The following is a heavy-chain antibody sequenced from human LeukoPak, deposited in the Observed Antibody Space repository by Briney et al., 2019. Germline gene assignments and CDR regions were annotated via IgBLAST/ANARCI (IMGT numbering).Heavy chain of an antibody. CDR3: ARGFYSSGWYGY. CDR1: GGTFSSYA. D-gene: IGHD6-19*01. J-gene: IGHJ4*02. V-gene: IGHV1-69*13. CDR2: IIPIFGTA. Sequence: ASVKVSCKASGGTFSSYAISWVRQAPGQGLEWMGGIIPIFGTANYAQKFQGRVTITADESTSTAYMELSSLRSEDTAVYYCARGFYSSGWYGYWGQGTLVTVSS.